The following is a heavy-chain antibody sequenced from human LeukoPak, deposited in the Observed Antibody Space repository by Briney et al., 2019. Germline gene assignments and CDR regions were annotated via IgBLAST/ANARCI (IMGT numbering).Heavy chain of an antibody. J-gene: IGHJ1*01. V-gene: IGHV1-69*01. Sequence: SVKVSCKTSGDSFTTYSISWVRQAPEQGLEWMGDIAPMFEKANYARKFQGRVTMAADQSTSTVYMELSSLESDDTAIYYCAREVIVHHPAFGDWGQGTQVTVSS. CDR3: AREVIVHHPAFGD. CDR2: IAPMFEKA. D-gene: IGHD2-15*01. CDR1: GDSFTTYS.